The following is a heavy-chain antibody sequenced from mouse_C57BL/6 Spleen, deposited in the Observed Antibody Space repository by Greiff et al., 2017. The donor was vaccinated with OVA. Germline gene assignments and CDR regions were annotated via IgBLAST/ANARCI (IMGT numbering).Heavy chain of an antibody. CDR3: AREGSSYPYFDY. Sequence: VQLQQSGPELVKPGASVKISCKASGYAFSSSWMTWVKQRPGKGLEWIGRIYPGDGDTNYNGKFKGKATLTADKSSSTAYMQLSSLTSEDSAVYFCAREGSSYPYFDYWGQGTTLTVSS. CDR1: GYAFSSSW. J-gene: IGHJ2*01. CDR2: IYPGDGDT. V-gene: IGHV1-82*01. D-gene: IGHD1-1*01.